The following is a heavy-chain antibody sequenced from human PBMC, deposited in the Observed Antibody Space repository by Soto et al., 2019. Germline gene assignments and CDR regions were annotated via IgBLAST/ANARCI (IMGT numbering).Heavy chain of an antibody. D-gene: IGHD3-22*01. V-gene: IGHV1-69*01. Sequence: QVHRVQSGAEVKKPGSSVRVSCKSSGGTVRNYAINWVRQARGQGLEWMGGIIPISGTTNYAQKFQDRVTITADESTSTAYMELSRLRSDDTAVYFCARDEGDDSSGYYDVNYWGQGTLVTVSS. CDR2: IIPISGTT. CDR1: GGTVRNYA. CDR3: ARDEGDDSSGYYDVNY. J-gene: IGHJ4*02.